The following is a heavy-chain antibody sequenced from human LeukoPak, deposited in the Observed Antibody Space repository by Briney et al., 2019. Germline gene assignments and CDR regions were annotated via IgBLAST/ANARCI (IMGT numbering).Heavy chain of an antibody. CDR2: SYSGNTT. CDR1: GFTVSSNY. Sequence: GGSLRLSCAASGFTVSSNYMSWVRQAPGQGLEWVAISYSGNTTYCADSVGGRFTISRDKSKNRLHLQMNSLRAEDTAVYYCATYSSGRRGYYFDSWGQGTLVTVSS. D-gene: IGHD6-19*01. V-gene: IGHV3-66*01. CDR3: ATYSSGRRGYYFDS. J-gene: IGHJ4*02.